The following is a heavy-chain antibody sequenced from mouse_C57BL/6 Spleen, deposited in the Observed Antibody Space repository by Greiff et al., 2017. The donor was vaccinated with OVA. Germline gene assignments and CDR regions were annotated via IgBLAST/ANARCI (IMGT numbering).Heavy chain of an antibody. CDR1: GYTFTSYW. CDR2: IYPGSGST. CDR3: ARCSVNVYEGAMDY. Sequence: QVQLQQPGAELVKPGASVKMSCKASGYTFTSYWITWVKQRPGQGLEWIGDIYPGSGSTNYNEKFKSKATLTVDTSSSTAYMQLSSLTSEDSAVYYCARCSVNVYEGAMDYWGQGTSVTVSS. J-gene: IGHJ4*01. V-gene: IGHV1-55*01. D-gene: IGHD2-2*01.